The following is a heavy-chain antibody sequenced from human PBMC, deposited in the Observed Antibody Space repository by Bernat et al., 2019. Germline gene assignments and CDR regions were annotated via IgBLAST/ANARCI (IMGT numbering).Heavy chain of an antibody. V-gene: IGHV3-23*01. CDR1: GFTFSSYA. CDR3: AKSGGATSYYYYYGMDV. CDR2: ISGSGGST. D-gene: IGHD1-26*01. Sequence: EVQLLESGGGLVQPGGSLRLSCAASGFTFSSYAMSWVRQAPGKGLEWVSAISGSGGSTYYADSGKGRFNIARDNSKNTLYLQMNSLRAEDTAVYYCAKSGGATSYYYYYGMDVWGQGTTVTVSS. J-gene: IGHJ6*02.